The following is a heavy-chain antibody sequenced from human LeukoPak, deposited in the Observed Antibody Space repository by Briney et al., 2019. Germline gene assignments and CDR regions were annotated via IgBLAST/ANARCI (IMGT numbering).Heavy chain of an antibody. D-gene: IGHD3-3*01. CDR1: GGSISIYY. J-gene: IGHJ3*02. CDR2: IYYSGST. V-gene: IGHV4-59*01. Sequence: SSETLSLTCTVSGGSISIYYWSWIRQPPGKGLEWIGYIYYSGSTNYNPSLKSRVTISVDTSKNQFSLKLSSVTAADTAVYYCARDRGSKGYDFWSGYYSHDAFDIWGQGTMVTVSS. CDR3: ARDRGSKGYDFWSGYYSHDAFDI.